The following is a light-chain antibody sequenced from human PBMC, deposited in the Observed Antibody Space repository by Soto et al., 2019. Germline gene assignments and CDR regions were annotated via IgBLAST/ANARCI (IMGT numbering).Light chain of an antibody. CDR2: EGI. V-gene: IGLV2-23*01. Sequence: QSALTQPASVSVSPGQSITISCTGTSSDVGNYNLVSWYQQHPDKAPKLIIYEGIERPSGVSTRFSGSKSGNTASLTISGLQAEDEADYYCCSYAGSMSWVFGGGTKLTVL. CDR1: SSDVGNYNL. J-gene: IGLJ3*02. CDR3: CSYAGSMSWV.